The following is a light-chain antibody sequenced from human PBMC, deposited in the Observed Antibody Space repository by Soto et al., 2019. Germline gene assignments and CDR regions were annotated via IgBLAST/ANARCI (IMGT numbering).Light chain of an antibody. CDR3: QSYDSSLSGSRV. Sequence: QSVLPQPPSVSGAPGQRVTISCTGSSYNIGAGYDVHWYQQLPGTAPKLLIYGNSNRPSGVPDRFSGSKSGTSASLAITGLQAEDEADYYCQSYDSSLSGSRVFGGGTKVTVL. J-gene: IGLJ2*01. CDR2: GNS. CDR1: SYNIGAGYD. V-gene: IGLV1-40*01.